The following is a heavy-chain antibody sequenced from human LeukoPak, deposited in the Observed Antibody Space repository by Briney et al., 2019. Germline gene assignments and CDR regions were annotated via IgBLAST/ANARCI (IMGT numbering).Heavy chain of an antibody. V-gene: IGHV3-33*01. J-gene: IGHJ4*02. Sequence: GGSLRFSCAASGFTFSSYGMHWVREAPGKGLEWVAVIWYDGSNKYYADSVKGRFTISRDNSKNTLYLQMNSLRAEDTAVYYCALGGLLLDLDYWGQGTLVTVSS. CDR2: IWYDGSNK. D-gene: IGHD3-22*01. CDR3: ALGGLLLDLDY. CDR1: GFTFSSYG.